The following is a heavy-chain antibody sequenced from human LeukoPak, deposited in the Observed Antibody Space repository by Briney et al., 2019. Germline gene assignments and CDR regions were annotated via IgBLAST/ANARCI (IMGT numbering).Heavy chain of an antibody. Sequence: SETLSLTCAAYGGSFSGYYWSWIRQPPGKGLEWIGEINHSGSTNYNPSLKSRVTISVDTSKNQFSLKLSSVTAADTAVYYCVRGQRYYYDSSGYYYAYWGQGTLVTVSS. V-gene: IGHV4-34*01. CDR3: VRGQRYYYDSSGYYYAY. J-gene: IGHJ4*02. CDR2: INHSGST. CDR1: GGSFSGYY. D-gene: IGHD3-22*01.